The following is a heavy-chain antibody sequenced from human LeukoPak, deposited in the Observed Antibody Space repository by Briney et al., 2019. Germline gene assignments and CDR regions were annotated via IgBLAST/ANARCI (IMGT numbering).Heavy chain of an antibody. CDR1: GSTSNGYS. CDR2: ISSSSGTSK. CDR3: ARNHQADY. D-gene: IGHD2-2*01. J-gene: IGHJ4*02. Sequence: PGGSLRLSCTASGSTSNGYSLNWVRQAPGKGLEWVSYISSSSGTSKYYADSVKGRFTISRDNAKNSLYLQMNSLRAEDTAVYYCARNHQADYWGQGILVTVSS. V-gene: IGHV3-48*01.